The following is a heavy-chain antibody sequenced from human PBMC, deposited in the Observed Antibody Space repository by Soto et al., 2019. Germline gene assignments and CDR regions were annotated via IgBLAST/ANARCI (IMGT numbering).Heavy chain of an antibody. CDR1: GGTFSSYA. D-gene: IGHD4-4*01. CDR3: ARDGGVYDYSPFDY. CDR2: IIPIFGTA. Sequence: QVQLVQSGAEVKKPGSSVKVSCQASGGTFSSYAISWVRQAPGQGLEWMGGIIPIFGTANYAQKFQGRVTITADEATSTAYMELSSLSSEDTAVYYCARDGGVYDYSPFDYWGQGTLVTVSS. J-gene: IGHJ4*02. V-gene: IGHV1-69*12.